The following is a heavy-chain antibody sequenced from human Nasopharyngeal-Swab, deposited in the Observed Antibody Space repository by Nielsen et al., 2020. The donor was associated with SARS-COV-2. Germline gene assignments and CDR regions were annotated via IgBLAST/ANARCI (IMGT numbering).Heavy chain of an antibody. D-gene: IGHD2-8*01. V-gene: IGHV3-7*01. CDR1: GFTFSTYG. CDR3: ARLCCENSVYRPFDY. Sequence: GESLKISCAASGFTFSTYGMTWVRQAPGKGLEWVSSINQDGSETYYVDSVKGRFNISRDNAKNSLYLQMNSVRAGDTAAYYCARLCCENSVYRPFDYRGQGAPVTVSS. J-gene: IGHJ4*02. CDR2: INQDGSET.